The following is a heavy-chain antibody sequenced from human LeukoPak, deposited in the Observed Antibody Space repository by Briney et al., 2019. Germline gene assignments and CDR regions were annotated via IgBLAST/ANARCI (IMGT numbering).Heavy chain of an antibody. Sequence: GGSLRLSCAASGFTFSSYWMSWLRQAPEKGLEWVANIKEDGSEKYYVDSVKGRFSISRDNAKNSLYLQMNSLSAEDTAVYCARISYWRVLLWGQGTLVTVSS. CDR3: ARISYWRVLL. CDR2: IKEDGSEK. D-gene: IGHD2-8*02. J-gene: IGHJ4*02. V-gene: IGHV3-7*01. CDR1: GFTFSSYW.